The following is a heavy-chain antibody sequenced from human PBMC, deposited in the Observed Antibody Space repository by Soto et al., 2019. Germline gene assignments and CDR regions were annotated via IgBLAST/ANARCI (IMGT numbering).Heavy chain of an antibody. V-gene: IGHV5-51*01. J-gene: IGHJ5*02. CDR2: IYPGDSDT. Sequence: GESLKISCKGSGYSFTSYWIGWVRQMPGKGLEWMGIIYPGDSDTRYSPSFQGQVTISADMSISSAYLQWSSLKVSDTAMYYCASQPYYYDSSGHFAWGLGTLVTVSS. CDR3: ASQPYYYDSSGHFA. CDR1: GYSFTSYW. D-gene: IGHD3-22*01.